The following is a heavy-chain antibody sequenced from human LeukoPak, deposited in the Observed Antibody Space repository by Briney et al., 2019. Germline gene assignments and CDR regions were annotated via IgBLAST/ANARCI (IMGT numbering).Heavy chain of an antibody. V-gene: IGHV1-24*01. J-gene: IGHJ4*02. CDR1: GYTLTELS. CDR3: ATYYYDSSGYYLTLGY. CDR2: FDPEDGET. D-gene: IGHD3-22*01. Sequence: GASVKVSCKVSGYTLTELSMHWVRQAPGKGLEWMGGFDPEDGETIYAQKFQGRVTMTEDTSTDTAYMELSSLRSEDTDVYYCATYYYDSSGYYLTLGYWGQGTLVTVSS.